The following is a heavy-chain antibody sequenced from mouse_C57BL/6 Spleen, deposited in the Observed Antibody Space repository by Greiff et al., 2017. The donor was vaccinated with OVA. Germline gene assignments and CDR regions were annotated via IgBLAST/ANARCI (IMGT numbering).Heavy chain of an antibody. CDR2: IDPENGAT. V-gene: IGHV14-4*01. D-gene: IGHD2-1*01. CDR3: TTDGNYVWVAY. J-gene: IGHJ3*01. CDR1: GFNIKDDY. Sequence: VQLQQSGAELVRPGASVKLSCTASGFNIKDDYMHWVKQRPEQGLEWLGWIDPENGATDYASKFQGKATITADTSSNTAYLQLSSLTSEDTAVYYCTTDGNYVWVAYWGQGTLVTVSA.